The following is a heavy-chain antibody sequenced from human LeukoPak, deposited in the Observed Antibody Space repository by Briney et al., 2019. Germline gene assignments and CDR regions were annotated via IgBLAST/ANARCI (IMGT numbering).Heavy chain of an antibody. D-gene: IGHD6-13*01. CDR2: ISWDGGTT. CDR1: GFSFDDYA. Sequence: PGGSLRLSCAVSGFSFDDYAMHWVRQAPGKGLEWVSLISWDGGTTYYADSVKGRFTISRDNSKDSLYLQMNSLRGEDTAFYYCTTHPDYSRSIYNMDVWGKGTPVTVSS. V-gene: IGHV3-43D*04. J-gene: IGHJ6*03. CDR3: TTHPDYSRSIYNMDV.